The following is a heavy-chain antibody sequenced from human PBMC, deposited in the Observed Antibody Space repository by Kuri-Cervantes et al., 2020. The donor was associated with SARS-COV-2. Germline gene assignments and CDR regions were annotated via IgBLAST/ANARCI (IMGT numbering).Heavy chain of an antibody. CDR1: SGSISNYY. D-gene: IGHD5-24*01. CDR3: ARSARRDGYNYWFDP. V-gene: IGHV4-59*12. CDR2: IYYSGNT. Sequence: GSLRLSCTVSSGSISNYYWSWIRQSPGKGLEWIGYIYYSGNTNYNPSLESRVTISVDTSKNQFSLKLSSVTAADTAVYYCARSARRDGYNYWFDPWGQGTLVTVSS. J-gene: IGHJ5*02.